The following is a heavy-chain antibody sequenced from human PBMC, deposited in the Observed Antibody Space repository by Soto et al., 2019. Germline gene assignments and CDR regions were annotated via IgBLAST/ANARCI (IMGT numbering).Heavy chain of an antibody. J-gene: IGHJ5*02. D-gene: IGHD4-17*01. CDR1: GFTFSSYA. V-gene: IGHV3-30-3*01. CDR3: ARDDGDYVLSPLFYP. Sequence: QVQLVESGGGVVQPGRSLRLSCAASGFTFSSYAMHWVRQAPGKGLEWVAVISYDGSNKYYADSVKGRFTISRDNSKNTLYLQMNSLRAEDTAVYYCARDDGDYVLSPLFYPWGQGTLVTVSS. CDR2: ISYDGSNK.